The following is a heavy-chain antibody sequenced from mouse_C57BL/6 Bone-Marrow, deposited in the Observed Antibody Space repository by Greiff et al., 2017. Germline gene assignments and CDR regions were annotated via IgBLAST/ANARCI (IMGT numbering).Heavy chain of an antibody. CDR2: IYPGSGST. CDR1: GYTFTSYW. Sequence: VQLQQPGAELVKPGASVKMSCKASGYTFTSYWITWVKQRPGQGLEWIGDIYPGSGSTNYNEKFKSKATLTVDTSSSTAYMQLSSLTSEDSAVYDCARENYYGSSLDYWGQGTTLTVSS. D-gene: IGHD1-1*01. J-gene: IGHJ2*01. V-gene: IGHV1-55*01. CDR3: ARENYYGSSLDY.